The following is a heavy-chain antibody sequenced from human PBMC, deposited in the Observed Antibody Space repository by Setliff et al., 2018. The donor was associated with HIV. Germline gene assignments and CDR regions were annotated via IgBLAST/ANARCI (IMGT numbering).Heavy chain of an antibody. CDR1: GGTFSGYA. V-gene: IGHV1-69*13. CDR3: ARGEVIIDSYYYMNV. Sequence: SVKVSCKAPGGTFSGYAFSWVRQAPGQGFEWMGGSIPVFGTVNYAQKFLGRATITADESTNTSYMDLSSLRYEDTAIYYCARGEVIIDSYYYMNVWGKGTTVTVSS. CDR2: SIPVFGTV. J-gene: IGHJ6*03.